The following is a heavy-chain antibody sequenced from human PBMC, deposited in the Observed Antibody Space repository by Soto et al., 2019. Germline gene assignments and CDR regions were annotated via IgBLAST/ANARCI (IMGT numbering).Heavy chain of an antibody. CDR1: GYTFTSYG. CDR2: ISAHNGNT. D-gene: IGHD1-1*01. V-gene: IGHV1-18*01. J-gene: IGHJ4*02. CDR3: ARGRYGDY. Sequence: QVHLEQSGAEVKKPGASVKVSCKGSGYTFTSYGITWVRQAPGQGLEWMGWISAHNGNTYYAQKLQGRVTVTRDTCTSTAYMELRSLRSDDTAVYFCARGRYGDYWGQGALVTVSS.